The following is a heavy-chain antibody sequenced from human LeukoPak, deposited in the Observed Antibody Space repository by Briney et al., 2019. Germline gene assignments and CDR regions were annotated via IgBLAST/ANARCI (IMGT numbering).Heavy chain of an antibody. CDR3: AKAGLYCSGGSCYAEGFDP. J-gene: IGHJ5*02. Sequence: PGGSLRLSCAASGFTFSSYAMSWVRQAPGKGLERVSAISGSGGSTYYADSVKGRFTISRDNSKNTLYLQMNSLRAEDTAVYYCAKAGLYCSGGSCYAEGFDPWGQGTLVTVSS. D-gene: IGHD2-15*01. V-gene: IGHV3-23*01. CDR2: ISGSGGST. CDR1: GFTFSSYA.